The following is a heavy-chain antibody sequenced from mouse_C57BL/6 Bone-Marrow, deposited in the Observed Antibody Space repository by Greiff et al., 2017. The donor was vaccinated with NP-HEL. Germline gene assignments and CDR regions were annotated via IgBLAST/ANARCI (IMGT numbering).Heavy chain of an antibody. CDR3: AREETTVVATDYAMDY. V-gene: IGHV1-54*01. CDR2: INPGSGGT. CDR1: GYAFTNYL. Sequence: QVQLQQSGAELVRPGTSVKVSCKASGYAFTNYLIEWVKQRPGQGLEWIGVINPGSGGTNYNEKFKGKATLTADKSSSTAYMQLSSLTSEYSAVYFCAREETTVVATDYAMDYWGQGTSVTVSS. J-gene: IGHJ4*01. D-gene: IGHD1-1*01.